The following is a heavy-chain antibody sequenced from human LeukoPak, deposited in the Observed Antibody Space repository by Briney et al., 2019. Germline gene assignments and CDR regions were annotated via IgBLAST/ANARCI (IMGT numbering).Heavy chain of an antibody. Sequence: TGGSLRLSCAASGFTFSSYSMNWVRQAPGKGLEWVSSISSSSSYIYYADSVKGRFTISRDNAKNSLYLQMNSLRAEDTAVYYCARDHRKIAARREFDYWGQGTLVTVSS. CDR1: GFTFSSYS. D-gene: IGHD6-6*01. CDR2: ISSSSSYI. CDR3: ARDHRKIAARREFDY. V-gene: IGHV3-21*01. J-gene: IGHJ4*02.